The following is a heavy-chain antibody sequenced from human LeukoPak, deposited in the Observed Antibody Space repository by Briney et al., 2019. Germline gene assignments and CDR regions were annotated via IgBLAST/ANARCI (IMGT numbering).Heavy chain of an antibody. J-gene: IGHJ4*02. CDR2: IYYSGST. V-gene: IGHV4-59*12. CDR3: ARGYGSGSYYNKTGYFFDY. D-gene: IGHD3-10*01. CDR1: GGSISNKY. Sequence: SETLSLTCTVSGGSISNKYWSWIRQPPGKGLEWIGYIYYSGSTNYNPSLKSRVTISVDTSKNQFSLKLSSVTAADTAVYYCARGYGSGSYYNKTGYFFDYWGQGTLVTVSS.